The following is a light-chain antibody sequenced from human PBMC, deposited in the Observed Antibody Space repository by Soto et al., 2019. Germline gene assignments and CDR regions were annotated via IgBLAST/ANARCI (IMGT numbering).Light chain of an antibody. CDR3: SSYTSSGTVL. Sequence: QSALTQPASVSGSPGQSITISCTGTSSDVGGYNYVSWYQQHPGKAPKLMIFEVSNRPSGVSNRFSGSKSGNTDSLTISGLQAEDEADYYCSSYTSSGTVLFGGGTKLTVL. V-gene: IGLV2-14*01. J-gene: IGLJ2*01. CDR2: EVS. CDR1: SSDVGGYNY.